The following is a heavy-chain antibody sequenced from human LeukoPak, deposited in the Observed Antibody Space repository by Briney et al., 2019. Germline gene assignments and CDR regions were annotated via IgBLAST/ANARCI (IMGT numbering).Heavy chain of an antibody. CDR3: ARVGGPGWYGY. CDR2: IKQDGSET. J-gene: IGHJ4*02. Sequence: GGSLRLSCAASGFPFSSYWMSWVRQAPGKGLEWVANIKQDGSETYYVDSVKGRFTISRDNAKNTLYLQMNSLRAEDTALYYCARVGGPGWYGYWGQGTLVTVSS. CDR1: GFPFSSYW. D-gene: IGHD6-19*01. V-gene: IGHV3-7*01.